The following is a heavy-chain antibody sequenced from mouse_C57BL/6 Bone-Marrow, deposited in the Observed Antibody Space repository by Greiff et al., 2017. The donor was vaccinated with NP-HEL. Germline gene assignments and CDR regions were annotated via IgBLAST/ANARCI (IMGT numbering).Heavy chain of an antibody. V-gene: IGHV1-15*01. Sequence: VQLQQSGAELVRPGASVTLSCKASGYTFTDYEMHWVKQTPVHGLEWIGAIDPETGGTAYNQKFKGKAILTADKSSSTAYMELRSLTSEDSAVYYCTRGDDGYSLYGMDYWGQGTSVTVSS. J-gene: IGHJ4*01. CDR1: GYTFTDYE. CDR2: IDPETGGT. CDR3: TRGDDGYSLYGMDY. D-gene: IGHD2-3*01.